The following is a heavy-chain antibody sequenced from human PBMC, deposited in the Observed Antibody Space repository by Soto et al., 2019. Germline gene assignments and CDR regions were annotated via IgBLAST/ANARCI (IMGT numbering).Heavy chain of an antibody. CDR3: ARRGSGIVYGLDV. Sequence: QVQLQESGPGLVKPSGTLSLTCAVSGGSISSDNWWNWVRQFPGKGLEWIGEIHHRGSTSYNPSLKSRVTMSVDKSKNQFSLKVNSVTAADTAVYYCARRGSGIVYGLDVWGQGTTVTVSS. CDR1: GGSISSDNW. V-gene: IGHV4-4*02. CDR2: IHHRGST. D-gene: IGHD3-10*01. J-gene: IGHJ6*02.